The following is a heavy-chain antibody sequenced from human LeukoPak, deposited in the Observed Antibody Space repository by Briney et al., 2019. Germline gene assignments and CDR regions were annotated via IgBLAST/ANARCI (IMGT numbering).Heavy chain of an antibody. J-gene: IGHJ4*02. CDR1: GGSISSSSYC. D-gene: IGHD2-2*02. CDR2: IYYSGST. Sequence: KPSETLSLTCTVSGGSISSSSYCWVWIRQPPGKGLEWIGRIYYSGSTYYNPSLKSRFTISVDTSKNQFPLELSSVTAADTAVYYCARKAEDVVVPAAIGDYWGQGTLVTVSS. V-gene: IGHV4-39*01. CDR3: ARKAEDVVVPAAIGDY.